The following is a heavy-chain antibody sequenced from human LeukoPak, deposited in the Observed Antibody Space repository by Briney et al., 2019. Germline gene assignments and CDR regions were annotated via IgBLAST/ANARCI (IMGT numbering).Heavy chain of an antibody. D-gene: IGHD6-19*01. V-gene: IGHV4-39*01. CDR3: ARQAVAGDFDY. J-gene: IGHJ4*02. CDR1: GGSISSSSYY. Sequence: NPSETLSLTCTVSGGSISSSSYYWGWIRQPRGKGLEWIGSIYYSGSTYYNPSLKSRVTISVDTSKNQFSLQLSSVTAADTAVYYCARQAVAGDFDYWGQGTLVTVSS. CDR2: IYYSGST.